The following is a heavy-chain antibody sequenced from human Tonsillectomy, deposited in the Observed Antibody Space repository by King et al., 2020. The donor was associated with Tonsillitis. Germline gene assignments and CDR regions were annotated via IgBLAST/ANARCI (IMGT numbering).Heavy chain of an antibody. CDR1: GFTFGDYT. D-gene: IGHD6-13*01. CDR3: TRVVRSSSWTFDYYHYMDV. V-gene: IGHV3-49*04. Sequence: QLVQSGGGLVQPGRSLRLSCTASGFTFGDYTMSWVRQAPGKGLEWVGFVRSKPYSGTTEYAASVKGRFTISRDDSKTIGYLQMNSLKTEDTAVYYCTRVVRSSSWTFDYYHYMDVWGKGTTVTVSS. J-gene: IGHJ6*03. CDR2: VRSKPYSGTT.